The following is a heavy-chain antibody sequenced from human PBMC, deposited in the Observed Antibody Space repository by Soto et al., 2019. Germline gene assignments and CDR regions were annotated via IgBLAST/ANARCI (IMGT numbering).Heavy chain of an antibody. J-gene: IGHJ6*03. CDR1: RFSLSTSGVG. CDR3: AHSNPDMSENYYYRDV. CDR2: IYWDDDK. Sequence: GPTLVNPTQTLTLACTFSRFSLSTSGVGVGWIRQPPGKALEWLALIYWDDDKRYSPSLKSRLTITKDTSKNQVVLTMTNMDPVDTATYYSAHSNPDMSENYYYRDVWGKGTTVTVSS. V-gene: IGHV2-5*02.